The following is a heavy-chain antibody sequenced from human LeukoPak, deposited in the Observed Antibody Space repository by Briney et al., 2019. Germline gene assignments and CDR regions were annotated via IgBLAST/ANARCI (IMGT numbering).Heavy chain of an antibody. CDR1: GGSISSYY. Sequence: PSETLSLTCTVSGGSISSYYWSWIRQPAGKGLEWIGRIYTSGSTNYDPSLKSRVTMSVDTSKNQFSLTLSSVTAADTAVYYCARDLTYYDILTGYQPYYYYYGMDVWGQGTTVTVSS. J-gene: IGHJ6*02. CDR2: IYTSGST. V-gene: IGHV4-4*07. D-gene: IGHD3-9*01. CDR3: ARDLTYYDILTGYQPYYYYYGMDV.